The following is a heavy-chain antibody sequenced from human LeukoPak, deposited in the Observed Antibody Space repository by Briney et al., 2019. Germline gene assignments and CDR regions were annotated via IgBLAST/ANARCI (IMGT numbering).Heavy chain of an antibody. D-gene: IGHD4-23*01. CDR3: ARDPTTVVTLPYYFDF. J-gene: IGHJ4*02. CDR1: GGSFFGSH. V-gene: IGHV4-34*01. Sequence: PSETLSLTCAVSGGSFFGSHWNWIRQSPEKGLEWIGEINHSGRTNYNPSLNSRVTISVDTSKSQFFLKLTSVTAADTAVCYCARDPTTVVTLPYYFDFWGQGTLVTVSA. CDR2: INHSGRT.